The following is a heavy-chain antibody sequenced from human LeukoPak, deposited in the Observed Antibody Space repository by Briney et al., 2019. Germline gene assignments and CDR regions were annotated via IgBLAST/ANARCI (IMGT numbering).Heavy chain of an antibody. CDR2: ISYDGSNK. J-gene: IGHJ4*02. CDR3: ASPYSSGWYGHYFDH. Sequence: PGGSLRLSCAASGFTFSNYAMHWVRQAPGKGLEWVAVISYDGSNKYYADSVKGRFTISRDNSKNTLYLQMNSLRAEDTAVYYCASPYSSGWYGHYFDHWGQGTLVTVSS. CDR1: GFTFSNYA. D-gene: IGHD6-19*01. V-gene: IGHV3-30-3*01.